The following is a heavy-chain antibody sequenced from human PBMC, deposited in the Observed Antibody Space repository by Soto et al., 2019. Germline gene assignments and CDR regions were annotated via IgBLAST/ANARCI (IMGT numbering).Heavy chain of an antibody. D-gene: IGHD3-16*01. V-gene: IGHV3-9*01. J-gene: IGHJ4*02. Sequence: HPGGSLRLSCAASGFTFGDFAMHWVRQAPGKGLEWVSGVSWNSGTIGYADSVKGRFTISRDNANNSLYLQMNSLRTEDTAFYYCVKGNYYVGAYDFWGQGALVTVSS. CDR3: VKGNYYVGAYDF. CDR1: GFTFGDFA. CDR2: VSWNSGTI.